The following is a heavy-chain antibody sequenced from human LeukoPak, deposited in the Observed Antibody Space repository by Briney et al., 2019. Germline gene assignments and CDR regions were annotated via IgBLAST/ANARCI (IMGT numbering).Heavy chain of an antibody. V-gene: IGHV3-21*01. D-gene: IGHD3-10*01. CDR3: ARVKGTGSYYFGY. J-gene: IGHJ4*02. CDR2: ISSSSSYI. CDR1: GLTFSSYS. Sequence: GGSLRLSCAASGLTFSSYSMNWVRQAPGKGLEWVSSISSSSSYIYYADSVKGRFTISRDNAKNSLYLQMNSLRAEDTAVYYCARVKGTGSYYFGYWGQGTLVTVSS.